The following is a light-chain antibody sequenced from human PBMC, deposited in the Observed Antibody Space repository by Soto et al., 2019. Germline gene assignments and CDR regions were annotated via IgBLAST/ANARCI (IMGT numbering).Light chain of an antibody. CDR2: KTS. V-gene: IGKV1-5*03. Sequence: DIQMTQSPSILSASVGDRVTITCRASQSISSWLAWYQQKPGKAPNLLIYKTSHLENGVPSRFRGSGSGTEFTLTISSLQPGDFATYYCQHYNTYPWTFGQGTKVDIK. CDR3: QHYNTYPWT. J-gene: IGKJ1*01. CDR1: QSISSW.